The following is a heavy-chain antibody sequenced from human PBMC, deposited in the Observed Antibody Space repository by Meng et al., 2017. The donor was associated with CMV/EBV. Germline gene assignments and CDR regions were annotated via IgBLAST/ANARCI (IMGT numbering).Heavy chain of an antibody. CDR1: EYPLTIYQ. CDR3: ARTAQGRTWFDP. V-gene: IGHV1-46*01. CDR2: INPSGGST. D-gene: IGHD2-21*02. J-gene: IGHJ5*02. Sequence: VRRVQSGAGVRKPGAEGKVSGKALEYPLTIYQRHWVRQAPGQGLEGMGRINPSGGSTTYARKFQGRVTMTRDTSTSTVYMELSSLRSEDTAVYYCARTAQGRTWFDPWGQRTLVTVSS.